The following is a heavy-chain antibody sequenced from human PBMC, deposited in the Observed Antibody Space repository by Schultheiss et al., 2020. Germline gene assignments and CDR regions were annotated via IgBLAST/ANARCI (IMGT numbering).Heavy chain of an antibody. Sequence: GESLKISCAASGFTFSSYAMSWVRQAPGKGLEWVSRINSDGSSTSYADSVKGRFTISRDNAKNTLYLQMNSLRAGDTAVYYCARGRGVALLALDIWGQGTMVTVSS. J-gene: IGHJ3*02. CDR2: INSDGSST. V-gene: IGHV3-74*01. D-gene: IGHD3-10*01. CDR1: GFTFSSYA. CDR3: ARGRGVALLALDI.